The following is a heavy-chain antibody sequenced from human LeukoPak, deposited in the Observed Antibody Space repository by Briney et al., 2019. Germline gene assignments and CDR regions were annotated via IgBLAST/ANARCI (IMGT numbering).Heavy chain of an antibody. D-gene: IGHD1-26*01. V-gene: IGHV3-74*01. CDR3: VREAAATLFDY. CDR2: LNSDGSST. J-gene: IGHJ4*02. Sequence: PGGSLRLSCAASGFTFSSYWMHWVRQAPGKGLVWVSRLNSDGSSTDYADSVKGRFTISRDNAKNTLFLQMNSLRAEDRAVYYCVREAAATLFDYWGQGTLVTVSS. CDR1: GFTFSSYW.